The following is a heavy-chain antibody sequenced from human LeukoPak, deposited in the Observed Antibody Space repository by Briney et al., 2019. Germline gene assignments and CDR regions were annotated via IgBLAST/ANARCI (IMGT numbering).Heavy chain of an antibody. CDR3: AKCSYGFSDPNFDY. Sequence: GGSLRLSCAASGFTFSSYAMSWVRQAPGKGLEWVSAISGSGGSTYYADSVKGRFTVSRDNSKSTLYLQMNSLRAEDTAVYYCAKCSYGFSDPNFDYWGQGTLVTVSS. D-gene: IGHD5-18*01. V-gene: IGHV3-23*01. CDR1: GFTFSSYA. CDR2: ISGSGGST. J-gene: IGHJ4*02.